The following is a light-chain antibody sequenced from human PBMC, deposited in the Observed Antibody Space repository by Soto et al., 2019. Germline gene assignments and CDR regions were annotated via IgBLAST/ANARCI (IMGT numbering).Light chain of an antibody. Sequence: EMNQSPSGVSASVGDRFSRTCRSSHGISTWLCWYQQKPGKAPKLLIYKASTLKXXVTSRFSGSGSGTEFTLTISSLQPDDFATYYCQHYNSYSEAFGQGTKVDIK. CDR3: QHYNSYSEA. CDR2: KAS. V-gene: IGKV1-5*03. CDR1: HGISTW. J-gene: IGKJ1*01.